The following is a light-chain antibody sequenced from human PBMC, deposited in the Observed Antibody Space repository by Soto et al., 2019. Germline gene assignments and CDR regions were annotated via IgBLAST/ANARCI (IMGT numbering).Light chain of an antibody. CDR2: GAS. CDR3: QQYGSSPGT. Sequence: EIVLTQSPGTQSLSPGERATLSCRASQSVRSSYLAWYQQKPGQAPRLLIYGASSRATGIPDRFTGSGSGTDFTLTISRLEPEDFAIYYCQQYGSSPGTFGPGTKVDIK. J-gene: IGKJ3*01. CDR1: QSVRSSY. V-gene: IGKV3-20*01.